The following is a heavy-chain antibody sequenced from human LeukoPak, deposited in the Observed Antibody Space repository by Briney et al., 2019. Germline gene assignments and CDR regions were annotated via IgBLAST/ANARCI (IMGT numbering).Heavy chain of an antibody. CDR2: IYYSGST. Sequence: SETLSLTCTVSGGSISSYYWSWIRQSPGKGLEWIGYIYYSGSTNYNPSLKSRVTISVDTSKNQFSLKLSSVTAADTAVYYCARRPQYGSYDYWGQGTLVTVSS. J-gene: IGHJ4*02. CDR1: GGSISSYY. V-gene: IGHV4-59*08. D-gene: IGHD4-17*01. CDR3: ARRPQYGSYDY.